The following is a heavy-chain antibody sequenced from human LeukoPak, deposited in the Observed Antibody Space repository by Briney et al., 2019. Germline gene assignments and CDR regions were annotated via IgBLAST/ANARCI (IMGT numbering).Heavy chain of an antibody. D-gene: IGHD1-26*01. V-gene: IGHV1-18*01. CDR1: GYTFTSHG. CDR3: ARDSLIVGATTYDY. J-gene: IGHJ4*02. CDR2: ISAYNGNT. Sequence: ASVKVSCKASGYTFTSHGISWVRQAPGQGLEWMGWISAYNGNTNYAQKLQGRVTMTTDTSTSTAYMELRSLRSDDTAVYYCARDSLIVGATTYDYWGQGTLVTVSS.